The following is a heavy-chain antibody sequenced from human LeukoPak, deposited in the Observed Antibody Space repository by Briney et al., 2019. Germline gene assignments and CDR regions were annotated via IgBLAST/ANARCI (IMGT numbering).Heavy chain of an antibody. D-gene: IGHD2-2*01. CDR2: IYYSGST. CDR3: ARDILPGPGYCSSTSCSASVRAFDI. Sequence: PSETLSLTCTVSGGSISSSSYYWGWIRQPPGKGLEWIGSIYYSGSTYCNPSLKSRVTISVDTSKNQFSLKLSSVTAADTAVYYCARDILPGPGYCSSTSCSASVRAFDIWGQGTMVTVSS. CDR1: GGSISSSSYY. V-gene: IGHV4-39*07. J-gene: IGHJ3*02.